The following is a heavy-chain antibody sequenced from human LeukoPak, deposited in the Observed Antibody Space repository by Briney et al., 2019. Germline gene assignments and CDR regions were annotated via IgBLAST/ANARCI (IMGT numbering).Heavy chain of an antibody. J-gene: IGHJ6*02. V-gene: IGHV1-8*01. CDR2: MNPNSGNT. CDR3: ARVRYVYDSSGYFDYYGMDV. Sequence: ASVKVSCKASGYTFTSYDINWVRQATGQGLEWMGWMNPNSGNTGYAQKFQGRVTMTRNTSISTAYMELSSLGSEDTAVYYCARVRYVYDSSGYFDYYGMDVWGQGTTVTVSS. D-gene: IGHD3-22*01. CDR1: GYTFTSYD.